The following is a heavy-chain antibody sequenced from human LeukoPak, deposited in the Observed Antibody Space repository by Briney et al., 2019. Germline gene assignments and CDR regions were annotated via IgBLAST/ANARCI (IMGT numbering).Heavy chain of an antibody. CDR1: GFTFDDYA. J-gene: IGHJ4*02. CDR3: AKDYTPLAVAGTAPFDY. V-gene: IGHV3-9*01. Sequence: PGGSLRLSCAASGFTFDDYAMHWVRQAPGKGLEWVSGISWNSGSIGYADSVKGRFTISRDNAKNSLYLQMNSLRAEDTALYYCAKDYTPLAVAGTAPFDYWGQGTLVTGSS. CDR2: ISWNSGSI. D-gene: IGHD6-19*01.